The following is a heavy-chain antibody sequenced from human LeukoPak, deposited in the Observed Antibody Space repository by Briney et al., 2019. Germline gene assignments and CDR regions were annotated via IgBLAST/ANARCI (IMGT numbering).Heavy chain of an antibody. V-gene: IGHV4-39*01. CDR2: IYYSGST. CDR3: ARHNSDTAMVHYFDY. Sequence: MPSETLSLTCTVSGGSISSSSYYWGWIRQPPGKGLEWIGSIYYSGSTYYNPSLKSRVTISVDTSKNQFSLKLSSVTAAGTAVYYCARHNSDTAMVHYFDYWGQGTLVTVSS. D-gene: IGHD5-18*01. CDR1: GGSISSSSYY. J-gene: IGHJ4*02.